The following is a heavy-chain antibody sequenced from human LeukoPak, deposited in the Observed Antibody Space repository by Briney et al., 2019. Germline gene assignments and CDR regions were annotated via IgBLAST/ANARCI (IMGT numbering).Heavy chain of an antibody. CDR2: ISGSGGST. Sequence: GGSLRLSCASSGFTFSSYAMSWVRQAPGKGLEWVSAISGSGGSTYYADSVKGRFTISRDNSKNTLYLQMNSLRAEDTAVYYCAKDFDYSVGFDYWGQGTLVTVSS. CDR1: GFTFSSYA. CDR3: AKDFDYSVGFDY. V-gene: IGHV3-23*01. D-gene: IGHD3-9*01. J-gene: IGHJ4*02.